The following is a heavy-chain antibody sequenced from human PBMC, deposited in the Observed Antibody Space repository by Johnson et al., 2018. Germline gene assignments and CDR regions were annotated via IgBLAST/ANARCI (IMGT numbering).Heavy chain of an antibody. CDR2: ISGNGGST. J-gene: IGHJ4*02. CDR3: GKDRAFNVAALYYFDY. V-gene: IGHV3-23*01. Sequence: VQLQESGGGLVQPGGSLRLSCAASGFTFSNYAMNWVRQAPGKGLEWVSAISGNGGSTYYADSVKGRCTSSRDNSKTTLYLQMNSLRAEDTAGYYCGKDRAFNVAALYYFDYWGQGTLVTVSS. D-gene: IGHD6-6*01. CDR1: GFTFSNYA.